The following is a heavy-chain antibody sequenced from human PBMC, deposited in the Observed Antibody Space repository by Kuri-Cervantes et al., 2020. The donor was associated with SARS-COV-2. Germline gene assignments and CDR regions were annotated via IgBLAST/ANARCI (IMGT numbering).Heavy chain of an antibody. Sequence: SVTVSCKAPGYTYTNYGISWVRQAPGQGLEWMGWISAYNGNTNYAQKLQGRVTMTTDTSTSTAYMELRSLRSDDTAVYYCARDRGSSGWSWVYYYYGMDVWGQGTTVTVSS. CDR3: ARDRGSSGWSWVYYYYGMDV. J-gene: IGHJ6*02. D-gene: IGHD6-19*01. CDR1: GYTYTNYG. V-gene: IGHV1-18*01. CDR2: ISAYNGNT.